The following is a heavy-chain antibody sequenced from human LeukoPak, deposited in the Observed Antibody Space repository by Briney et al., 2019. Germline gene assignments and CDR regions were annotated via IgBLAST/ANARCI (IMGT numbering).Heavy chain of an antibody. CDR2: IVVGSGNT. Sequence: ASVKVSCKASGFTFTSSAMQWVRQARGQRLEWIGWIVVGSGNTKYAQKFQERVTITRDMSTSTAYMELSSLRSDDTAVYYCVRGLGAGFSRLDPWGQGTLVTVSS. CDR1: GFTFTSSA. CDR3: VRGLGAGFSRLDP. V-gene: IGHV1-58*02. D-gene: IGHD1-26*01. J-gene: IGHJ5*02.